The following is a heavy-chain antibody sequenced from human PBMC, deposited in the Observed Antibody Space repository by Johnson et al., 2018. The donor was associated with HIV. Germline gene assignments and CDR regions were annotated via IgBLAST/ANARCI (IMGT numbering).Heavy chain of an antibody. Sequence: VQLVESGGGVVQPGRSLRLSCAASGFTFSSYAMHWVRQAPGKGLEWVAVISYDGSNKYYADSVKGRFTISRDNSKNTLYLQMNSLRAEDTAVYYCVKGGGGYYRDAFDVWGQGTMVIVSS. CDR2: ISYDGSNK. CDR1: GFTFSSYA. D-gene: IGHD1-26*01. CDR3: VKGGGGYYRDAFDV. J-gene: IGHJ3*01. V-gene: IGHV3-30-3*02.